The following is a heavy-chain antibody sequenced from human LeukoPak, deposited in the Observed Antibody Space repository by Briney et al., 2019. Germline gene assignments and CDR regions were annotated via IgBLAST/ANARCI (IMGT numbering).Heavy chain of an antibody. CDR1: GLTFSTSG. J-gene: IGHJ3*02. Sequence: PGGSLRLSCTTSGLTFSTSGFNWVRQAPGKGLEWVASIGPTGFDRYHADSIKGRFTISRDNANNFLYLQMDSLRAEDTAVYYCAKEEPLFDDAFDIWGQGTMVTVSS. D-gene: IGHD1-26*01. CDR2: IGPTGFDR. CDR3: AKEEPLFDDAFDI. V-gene: IGHV3-21*06.